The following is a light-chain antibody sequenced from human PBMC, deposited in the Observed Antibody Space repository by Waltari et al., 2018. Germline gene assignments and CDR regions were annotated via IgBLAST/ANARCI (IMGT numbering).Light chain of an antibody. Sequence: SALTQEASVSGAVGQKVTLSCAGDHNNVAGHTVAWFQQISHGAPKTVMFGDSLPSGIADRFSGSTTGTTAYLTISGLQPEDEGDFYCSTWDYSLSGWVFGGGTKLTVL. CDR3: STWDYSLSGWV. CDR2: GD. CDR1: HNNVAGHT. V-gene: IGLV1-36*01. J-gene: IGLJ3*02.